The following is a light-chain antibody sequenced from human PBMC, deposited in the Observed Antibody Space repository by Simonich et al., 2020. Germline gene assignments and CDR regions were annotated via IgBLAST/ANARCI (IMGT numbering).Light chain of an antibody. Sequence: EIVLTQSPGTLSLSPGERATLSCRASQSVSSSYLAWYQQKPGLAPSLLIYDASSRATGIPDRFSGSGSETDFTLTISRLEPEDFAVYYCQQNGSSRTFGQGTKLEIK. CDR3: QQNGSSRT. J-gene: IGKJ2*02. CDR2: DAS. V-gene: IGKV3D-20*01. CDR1: QSVSSSY.